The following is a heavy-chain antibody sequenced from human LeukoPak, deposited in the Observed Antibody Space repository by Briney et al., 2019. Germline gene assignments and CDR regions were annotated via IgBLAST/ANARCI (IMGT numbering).Heavy chain of an antibody. D-gene: IGHD1-26*01. CDR1: GFTFSDYY. J-gene: IGHJ4*02. V-gene: IGHV3-11*04. Sequence: GGSLRLSCAASGFTFSDYYMSWIRQAPGKGLEWVSYMSTSDSPIYYTDSVKGRFTISRDNAKNSLYLQMNSLRAEDTAVYYCAREGGEWELLRTFDYWGQGTLVTVSS. CDR3: AREGGEWELLRTFDY. CDR2: MSTSDSPI.